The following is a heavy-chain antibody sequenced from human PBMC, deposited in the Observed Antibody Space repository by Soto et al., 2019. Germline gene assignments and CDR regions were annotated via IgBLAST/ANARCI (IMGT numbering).Heavy chain of an antibody. J-gene: IGHJ4*02. Sequence: ASVKVSCKASGGTFSRFAFTWVRQAPGQGLEWMGGIIPNSGGTNYAQKFQGRVTMTRDTSISTAYMELSRLRSDDTAVYYCARLTVPLDIVVLPAASYDYWGQGTLVTVSS. D-gene: IGHD2-2*01. CDR1: GGTFSRFA. CDR3: ARLTVPLDIVVLPAASYDY. CDR2: IIPNSGGT. V-gene: IGHV1-2*02.